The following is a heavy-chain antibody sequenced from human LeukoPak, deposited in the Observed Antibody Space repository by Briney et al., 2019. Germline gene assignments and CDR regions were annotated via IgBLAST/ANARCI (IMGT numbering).Heavy chain of an antibody. CDR2: IYYSGST. D-gene: IGHD4-11*01. J-gene: IGHJ3*02. CDR3: ARAKRTTPAFDI. Sequence: SETLSLICAVSGGSISSGDYYWSWIRQPPGKGLEWIGYIYYSGSTYYNPSLKSRVTISVDTSKNEFSLKLSSVTAADTAVYYCARAKRTTPAFDIRGQGTMVTVFS. V-gene: IGHV4-30-4*01. CDR1: GGSISSGDYY.